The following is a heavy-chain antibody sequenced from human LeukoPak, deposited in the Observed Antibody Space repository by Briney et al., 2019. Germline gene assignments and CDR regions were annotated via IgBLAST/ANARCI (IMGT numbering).Heavy chain of an antibody. CDR3: ARATSEIPAAALTGSKYYYYYYMDV. J-gene: IGHJ6*03. D-gene: IGHD2-2*01. Sequence: GASVKVSCKASGGTFSSYAISWVRQAPGQGLEWMGRIIPFLGITNYAQKFQGRVTITADKSTSTAYMELSSLRSEDTAVYYCARATSEIPAAALTGSKYYYYYYMDVWDKGTTVTVSS. CDR2: IIPFLGIT. CDR1: GGTFSSYA. V-gene: IGHV1-69*04.